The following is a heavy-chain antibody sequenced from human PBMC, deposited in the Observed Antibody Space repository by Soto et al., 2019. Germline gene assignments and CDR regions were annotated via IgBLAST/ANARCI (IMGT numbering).Heavy chain of an antibody. J-gene: IGHJ2*01. CDR2: IKSSRSPT. Sequence: EVQLLESGGGWVQPGGSLRLSCAASGFTFSTYAMTWVRLAPGRGLEWVVGIKSSRSPTDYPESVKGRFTISRVNLMIMVFLDVNGLRAEDTAIYYGAKTPRGGVSGDCYFDLLGRGTLVTVSS. V-gene: IGHV3-23*05. D-gene: IGHD2-8*01. CDR3: AKTPRGGVSGDCYFDL. CDR1: GFTFSTYA.